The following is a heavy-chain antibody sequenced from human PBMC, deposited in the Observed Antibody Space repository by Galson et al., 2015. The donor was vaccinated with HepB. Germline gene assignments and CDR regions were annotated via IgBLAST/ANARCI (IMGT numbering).Heavy chain of an antibody. D-gene: IGHD6-19*01. Sequence: SVKVSCKVSGYTLTELSMHWVREAPGEGLEWMGGFDPEDGETIYAQKFQGRVTMTEDTSTDTAYMELSSLRSEDTAVYYCATDVRAVAALIHFDYWGQGTLVTVSS. CDR2: FDPEDGET. CDR3: ATDVRAVAALIHFDY. J-gene: IGHJ4*02. V-gene: IGHV1-24*01. CDR1: GYTLTELS.